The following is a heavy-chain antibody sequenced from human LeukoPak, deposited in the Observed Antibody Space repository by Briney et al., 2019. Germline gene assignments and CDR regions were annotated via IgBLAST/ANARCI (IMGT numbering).Heavy chain of an antibody. D-gene: IGHD3-22*01. V-gene: IGHV4-31*03. CDR1: GGSISSGGYY. CDR3: ARVLGGARSSGYSILHFDY. CDR2: IYYSGNT. Sequence: SETLSFTCTVSGGSISSGGYYWSWIRQHPGKGLEWIGYIYYSGNTYYNPSLKSRVTISVDTSKNQFSLKLTSVTAADTAVYYCARVLGGARSSGYSILHFDYWGQGTLVTVSS. J-gene: IGHJ4*02.